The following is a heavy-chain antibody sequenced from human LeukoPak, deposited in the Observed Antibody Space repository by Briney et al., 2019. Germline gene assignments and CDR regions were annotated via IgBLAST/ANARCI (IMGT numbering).Heavy chain of an antibody. CDR3: AKEFWVGATRKLDQ. V-gene: IGHV3-30*02. CDR2: IWGDGSNK. CDR1: GFTFSSCG. J-gene: IGHJ4*02. D-gene: IGHD1-26*01. Sequence: AGGSLRLSCAASGFTFSSCGMHWVRQAPGKGLEWVACIWGDGSNKYYGDSVKGRFTISRDNSKNTLYLQMNSLRAEDTAVYYCAKEFWVGATRKLDQWGQGTLVTVSS.